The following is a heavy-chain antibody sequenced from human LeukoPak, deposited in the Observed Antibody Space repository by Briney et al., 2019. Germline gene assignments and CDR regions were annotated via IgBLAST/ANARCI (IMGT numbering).Heavy chain of an antibody. CDR2: ISPNSGGT. Sequence: GASVKVSCKASGYTFTGYYMHWVRQAPGQGLEWMGWISPNSGGTNYAQKFQGRVTMTRDTSISTAYMELSRLRSDDTAVYYCARAMTLRFLEWPIWGQGTMVTVSS. CDR1: GYTFTGYY. V-gene: IGHV1-2*02. J-gene: IGHJ3*02. CDR3: ARAMTLRFLEWPI. D-gene: IGHD3-3*01.